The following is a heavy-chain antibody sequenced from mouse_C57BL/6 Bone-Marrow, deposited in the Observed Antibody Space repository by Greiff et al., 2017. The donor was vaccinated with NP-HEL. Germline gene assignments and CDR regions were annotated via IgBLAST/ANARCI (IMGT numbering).Heavy chain of an antibody. J-gene: IGHJ3*01. CDR3: ARDGNYLAY. Sequence: QVQLQQSGAELARPGASVKLSCKASGYTFTSYGISWVKQRTGQGLEWIGEIYPRSGNTYYNEKFKGKATLTADKSSRTAYMELRSLTSEDSAVYFCARDGNYLAYWGQGTLVTVSA. V-gene: IGHV1-81*01. CDR2: IYPRSGNT. CDR1: GYTFTSYG. D-gene: IGHD2-1*01.